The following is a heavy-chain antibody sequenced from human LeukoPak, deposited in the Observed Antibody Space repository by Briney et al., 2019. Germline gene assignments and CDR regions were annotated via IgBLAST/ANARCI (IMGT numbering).Heavy chain of an antibody. D-gene: IGHD3-22*01. CDR2: IYYSGST. CDR3: ARDWGKYCYDSILL. CDR1: GGSISSGDYY. V-gene: IGHV4-30-4*01. J-gene: IGHJ4*02. Sequence: PSETLSLTCTVSGGSISSGDYYWSWIRQPPGKGLEWIGYIYYSGSTYYNPSLKSRVTISVDTSKNQFSLKLSSVTAADTAVYYCARDWGKYCYDSILLWGQGTLVTVSS.